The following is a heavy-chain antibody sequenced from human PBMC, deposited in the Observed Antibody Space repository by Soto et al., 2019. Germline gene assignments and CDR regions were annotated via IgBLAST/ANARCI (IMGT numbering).Heavy chain of an antibody. Sequence: QVQLQESGPGLVKPSQTLSLTCTVSGGSISTGGYYWTWIRQHPGKGLEGIGYIYYIGSTYYNPSLKSRVTISVDTSKNQFSLKLSSVTAADTAVYYCARGLSVTLFDNWGQGTLVTVSS. V-gene: IGHV4-31*03. CDR2: IYYIGST. CDR3: ARGLSVTLFDN. J-gene: IGHJ4*02. D-gene: IGHD4-17*01. CDR1: GGSISTGGYY.